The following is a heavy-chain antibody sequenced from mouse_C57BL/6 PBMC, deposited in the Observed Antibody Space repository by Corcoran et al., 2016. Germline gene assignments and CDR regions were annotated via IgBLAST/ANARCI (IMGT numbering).Heavy chain of an antibody. Sequence: EVQLQQSGPELVKPGASVKISCKASGYTLTDYYMNWVKQSHGKSLEWIGDINPNNGGTSYNQKFKGKATLTVDKSSSTAYMEHRSLTSEDSAVYYCARRDYYVSNDYWGQGTTLTFSS. CDR1: GYTLTDYY. V-gene: IGHV1-26*01. D-gene: IGHD1-1*01. CDR2: INPNNGGT. J-gene: IGHJ2*01. CDR3: ARRDYYVSNDY.